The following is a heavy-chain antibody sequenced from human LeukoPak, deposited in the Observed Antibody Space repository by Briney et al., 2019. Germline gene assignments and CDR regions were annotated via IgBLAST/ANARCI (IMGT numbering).Heavy chain of an antibody. Sequence: PGGSPRLSCAASGFTFSSYAMHWVRQAPGKGLEWVAVISYDGSNKYYADSVKGRFTISRDNSKNTLYLQMNSLRAEDTAVYYCARVRNYGGSLFDYWGQGTLVTVSS. V-gene: IGHV3-30-3*01. J-gene: IGHJ4*02. CDR3: ARVRNYGGSLFDY. D-gene: IGHD1-7*01. CDR2: ISYDGSNK. CDR1: GFTFSSYA.